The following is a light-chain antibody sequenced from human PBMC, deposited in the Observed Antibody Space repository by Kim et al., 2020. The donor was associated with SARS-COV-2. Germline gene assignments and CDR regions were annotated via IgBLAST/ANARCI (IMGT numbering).Light chain of an antibody. V-gene: IGKV3-11*01. J-gene: IGKJ5*01. Sequence: DIVLTQSPATLSLSPGERTTLSCRASESISSYLAWYQQTPGQAPRLLIYDASNRATGIPSRFSGRGSGTDFTLTITSLEPDAFAVYYCQQRSSSSPFGQGTQLEIK. CDR2: DAS. CDR1: ESISSY. CDR3: QQRSSSSP.